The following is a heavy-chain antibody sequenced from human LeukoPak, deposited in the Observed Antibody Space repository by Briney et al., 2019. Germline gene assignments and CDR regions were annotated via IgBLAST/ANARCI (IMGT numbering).Heavy chain of an antibody. Sequence: SETLSLTCTVSGGSISGYYWSWIRQPPGKGLEWIGYIYYSGSNNYNPSLKSRVTISVDTSKNQFSLKLSSVTAADTAVYYCARNNDYALFDPWGQGTLVTVSS. D-gene: IGHD4-17*01. J-gene: IGHJ5*02. CDR3: ARNNDYALFDP. V-gene: IGHV4-59*08. CDR2: IYYSGSN. CDR1: GGSISGYY.